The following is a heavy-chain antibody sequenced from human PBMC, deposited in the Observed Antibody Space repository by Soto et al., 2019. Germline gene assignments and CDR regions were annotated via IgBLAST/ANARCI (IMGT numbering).Heavy chain of an antibody. V-gene: IGHV3-48*02. CDR2: ISSSSSTI. J-gene: IGHJ6*02. D-gene: IGHD3-10*01. Sequence: GGSLRLSCAASGFTFSSYSMNWVRQAPGKGLEWVSYISSSSSTIYYADSVKGRFTISRDNAKNSLYLQMNSLRDEDTAVYYCARGHYGSGSYQGYYGMDVWGQGTTVTVSS. CDR1: GFTFSSYS. CDR3: ARGHYGSGSYQGYYGMDV.